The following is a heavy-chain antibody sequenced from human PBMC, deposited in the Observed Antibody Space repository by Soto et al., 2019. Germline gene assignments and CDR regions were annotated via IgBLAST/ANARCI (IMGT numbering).Heavy chain of an antibody. CDR1: GYTFTSYG. CDR2: ISAYNGNT. CDR3: ARDRGDMVLMVYASDFDY. Sequence: ASVKVSCKASGYTFTSYGISWVRQAPGQGLEWMGWISAYNGNTNYAQKLQGRVTMTTDTSTSTAYMELRSLRSDDTAVYYCARDRGDMVLMVYASDFDYWGQGTLVTVSS. D-gene: IGHD2-8*01. J-gene: IGHJ4*02. V-gene: IGHV1-18*01.